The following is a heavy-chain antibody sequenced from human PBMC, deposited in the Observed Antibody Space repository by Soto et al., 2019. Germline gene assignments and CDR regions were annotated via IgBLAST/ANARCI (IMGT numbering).Heavy chain of an antibody. CDR3: ARGVVVVAAEYYFDY. CDR2: IYSGGST. CDR1: GFTVSSNY. V-gene: IGHV3-53*02. Sequence: EVQLVETGGGLIQPGGSLRLSCAASGFTVSSNYMSWVRQAPGKGLEWVSVIYSGGSTYYADSVKGRFTISRDNSKNTLYLQMNSLRAEDTAVYYCARGVVVVAAEYYFDYWGQGTLVTVSS. J-gene: IGHJ4*02. D-gene: IGHD2-15*01.